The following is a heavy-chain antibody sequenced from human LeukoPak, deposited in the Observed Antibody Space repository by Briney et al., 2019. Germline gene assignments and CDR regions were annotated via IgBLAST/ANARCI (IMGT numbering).Heavy chain of an antibody. CDR2: ISGSGGST. CDR3: ARDANMVRGVKSHFDY. Sequence: GGSLRLSCAASGFTFSSYAMSWVRQAPGKGLEWVSAISGSGGSTYYADSVKGRFTISRDNSKNSLYLQMNSLRAEDTAVYYCARDANMVRGVKSHFDYWGQGTLVTVSS. D-gene: IGHD3-10*01. CDR1: GFTFSSYA. V-gene: IGHV3-23*01. J-gene: IGHJ4*02.